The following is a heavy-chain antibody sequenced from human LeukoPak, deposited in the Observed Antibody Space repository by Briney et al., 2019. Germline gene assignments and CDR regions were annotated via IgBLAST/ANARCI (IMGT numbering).Heavy chain of an antibody. CDR1: GFTFSGSA. Sequence: GGSLRLSCAASGFTFSGSAMHWVRQASGKGLEWVGRIRSKANSYAAASAAWVKGRFTIYRDDSKNTAYLQMNSLKTEDTAVYYCTSSDWNDGLNYRDVWGKGTTVSVSS. CDR2: IRSKANSYAA. J-gene: IGHJ6*03. V-gene: IGHV3-73*01. D-gene: IGHD1-1*01. CDR3: TSSDWNDGLNYRDV.